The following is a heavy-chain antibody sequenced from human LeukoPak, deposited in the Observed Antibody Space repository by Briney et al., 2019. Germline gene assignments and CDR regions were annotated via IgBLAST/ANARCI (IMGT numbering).Heavy chain of an antibody. V-gene: IGHV1-2*02. CDR2: INPNSGGT. D-gene: IGHD6-6*01. J-gene: IGHJ4*02. CDR1: GYTFTGYY. CDR3: ARGDSSSSRDSSDY. Sequence: ASVKVSCKASGYTFTGYYIHWVRQAPGQGLEWMGWINPNSGGTNYAQRFQGRVTMTRDTSISTAYMELSRLRSDDTAVYYCARGDSSSSRDSSDYWGQGNLVTVSS.